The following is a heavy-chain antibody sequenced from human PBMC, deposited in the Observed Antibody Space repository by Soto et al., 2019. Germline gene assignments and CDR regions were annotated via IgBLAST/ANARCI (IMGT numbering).Heavy chain of an antibody. CDR2: ISSSGSTI. CDR1: GFTFSSYE. Sequence: GGSLRLSCAASGFTFSSYEMNCVRQAPGKGLDWFSYISSSGSTIYYADSVKGRFTISRDNAKNSLYLQMNSLRAEDTAVYYCATLRGGLGYCSGGSCYSTVYWGQGTLVTVSS. D-gene: IGHD2-15*01. J-gene: IGHJ4*02. CDR3: ATLRGGLGYCSGGSCYSTVY. V-gene: IGHV3-48*03.